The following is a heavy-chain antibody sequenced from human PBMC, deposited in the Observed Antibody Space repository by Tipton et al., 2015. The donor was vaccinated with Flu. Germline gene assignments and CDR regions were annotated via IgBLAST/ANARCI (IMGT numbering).Heavy chain of an antibody. CDR3: ARERHFVDSGYSEFRGFFDH. CDR1: GGSFSGHY. J-gene: IGHJ4*02. V-gene: IGHV4-34*01. D-gene: IGHD3-22*01. CDR2: INHGGTT. Sequence: LRLSCAVYGGSFSGHYWTWIRQPPGKGLEWIGEINHGGTTKYNPSLKSRVTISVDTSKNQFSLKLSSVTAADTAVYYCARERHFVDSGYSEFRGFFDHWGQGTLVTVSS.